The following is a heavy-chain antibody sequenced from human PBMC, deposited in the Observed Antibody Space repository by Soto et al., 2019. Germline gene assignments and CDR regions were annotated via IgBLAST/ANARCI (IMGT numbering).Heavy chain of an antibody. V-gene: IGHV4-61*01. J-gene: IGHJ4*02. Sequence: QVQLQESGPGLLKPSETLTLPCTVTRGSVSSHTHFLTWIRQPPGKGLEWIGYKYYSGISNYNPSLQSRVTVSVATSKNQFSLRLTSVTAADTAVYYCVREDMSGTYYFGAWGQGALVTVSS. CDR2: KYYSGIS. CDR3: VREDMSGTYYFGA. D-gene: IGHD1-26*01. CDR1: RGSVSSHTHF.